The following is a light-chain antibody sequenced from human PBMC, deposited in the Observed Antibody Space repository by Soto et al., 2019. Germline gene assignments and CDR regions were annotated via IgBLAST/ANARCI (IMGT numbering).Light chain of an antibody. CDR2: KAS. V-gene: IGKV1-5*03. CDR1: QSISNW. Sequence: IQMTQSPSTLSASVGDRVTSACRASQSISNWLAWYQQRPGKAPKLLIYKASTLESGVPSNFSGSGSGTEFTLSISSLQPEDFATYYCQQYNSYPWTFGQATKV. CDR3: QQYNSYPWT. J-gene: IGKJ1*01.